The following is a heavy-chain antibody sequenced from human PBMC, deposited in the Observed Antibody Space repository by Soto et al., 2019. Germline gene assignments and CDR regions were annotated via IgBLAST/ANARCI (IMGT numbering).Heavy chain of an antibody. V-gene: IGHV1-69*06. CDR1: GGTFSSYA. D-gene: IGHD2-15*01. J-gene: IGHJ5*02. Sequence: QVQLVQSGAEVKKPGSSVKVSCKASGGTFSSYAISWVRQAPGQGLEWMGGIIPIFGTANYAQKFQGRVTITADKSTSTAYMELSSLRSEDTAVYYCARTNGYCSGGSCYEGSDPWGQGTLVTVSS. CDR2: IIPIFGTA. CDR3: ARTNGYCSGGSCYEGSDP.